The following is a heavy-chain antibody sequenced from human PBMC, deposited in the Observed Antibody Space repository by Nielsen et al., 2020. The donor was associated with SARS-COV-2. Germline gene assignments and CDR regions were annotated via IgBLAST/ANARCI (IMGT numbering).Heavy chain of an antibody. CDR2: ISWNSGSI. D-gene: IGHD3-22*01. V-gene: IGHV3-9*01. Sequence: SLKITCAASGFTFDEYAMHWVRQAPGKGLEWVTGISWNSGSIGYADSVKGRFTISRDNAKNSLYLQMNSLRAEDTALYYCAKGPRITMIVVEYYYFDYWGQGTLVTVSS. CDR3: AKGPRITMIVVEYYYFDY. CDR1: GFTFDEYA. J-gene: IGHJ4*02.